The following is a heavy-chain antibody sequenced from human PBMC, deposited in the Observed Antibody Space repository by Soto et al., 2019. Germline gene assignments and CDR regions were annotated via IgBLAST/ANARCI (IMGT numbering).Heavy chain of an antibody. D-gene: IGHD1-20*01. CDR2: MIPIFDST. J-gene: IGHJ4*02. CDR1: GGTFSRHS. V-gene: IGHV1-69*01. CDR3: VRDLTSVRGS. Sequence: QVQMVQSGAEVKKPGSSARVSCKASGGTFSRHSISWVRQAPSQGLEWMGGMIPIFDSTQYAQNFQGRLTITADASTFTFHMDFSGLRPEDMALYNWVRDLTSVRGSWGQGALVTVS.